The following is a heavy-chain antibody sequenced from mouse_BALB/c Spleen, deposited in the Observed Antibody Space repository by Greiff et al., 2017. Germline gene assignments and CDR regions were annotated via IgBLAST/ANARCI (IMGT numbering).Heavy chain of an antibody. Sequence: QVQLQQSGAVLVRPGSSVKISCKASGYAFSSYWMNWVKQRPGQGLEWIGQIYPGDGDTNYNGKFKGKATLTADNSSSTAYMQLSSLTSEDTAVYFCTNGDYGSSYGVAYWGQGTLVTVSA. J-gene: IGHJ3*01. CDR1: GYAFSSYW. CDR2: IYPGDGDT. CDR3: TNGDYGSSYGVAY. D-gene: IGHD1-1*01. V-gene: IGHV1-80*01.